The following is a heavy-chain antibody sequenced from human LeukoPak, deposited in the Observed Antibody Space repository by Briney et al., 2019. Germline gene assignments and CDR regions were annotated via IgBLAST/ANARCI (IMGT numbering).Heavy chain of an antibody. CDR1: GGSISSYC. V-gene: IGHV4-59*01. CDR3: ASSRLRGYFDY. Sequence: SETLSLTCTVSGGSISSYCWSWIRQPPGKGLEWIGYIYYSGSTNYNPSLKSRVTISVDTSKNQFSLKLSSVTAADTAVYYCASSRLRGYFDYWGQGTLVTVSS. D-gene: IGHD5-12*01. J-gene: IGHJ4*02. CDR2: IYYSGST.